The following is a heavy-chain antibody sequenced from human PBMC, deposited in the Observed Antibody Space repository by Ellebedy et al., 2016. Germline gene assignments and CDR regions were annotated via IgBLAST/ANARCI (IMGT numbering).Heavy chain of an antibody. Sequence: SETLSLTXTVSRDSMSSYYWTWIRQPPGKGLEWIGYVHYSGTINYNPSLHSRVTISMYTSNNQFSLKVRSVTAADTAMYYCARGVGDFDWLPREYQFDYWGQGTLVTVSS. CDR2: VHYSGTI. CDR1: RDSMSSYY. J-gene: IGHJ4*02. V-gene: IGHV4-59*12. CDR3: ARGVGDFDWLPREYQFDY. D-gene: IGHD3-9*01.